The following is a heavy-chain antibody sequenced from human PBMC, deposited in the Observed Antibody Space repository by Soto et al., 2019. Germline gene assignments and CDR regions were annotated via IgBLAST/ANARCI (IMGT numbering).Heavy chain of an antibody. CDR3: ASKIFGTTYFNY. V-gene: IGHV3-48*03. Sequence: GGSLRLSCAASGFTFSTYEMNWVRQAPGKGLEWLSYIRGPGSPIYYADSVKGRFTISRDNAKNSLYLQMNSLSAEDTAIYYCASKIFGTTYFNYWGQGTLVTVSS. J-gene: IGHJ4*02. D-gene: IGHD1-7*01. CDR1: GFTFSTYE. CDR2: IRGPGSPI.